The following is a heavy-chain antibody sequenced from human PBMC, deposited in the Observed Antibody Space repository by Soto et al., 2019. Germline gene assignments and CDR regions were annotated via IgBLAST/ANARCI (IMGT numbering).Heavy chain of an antibody. J-gene: IGHJ5*02. CDR1: GFTFSSYG. V-gene: IGHV3-30*18. Sequence: QVQLVESGGGVVQPGRSLRLSCAASGFTFSSYGMHWVRQAPGTGLEWVAVISYDGRNKYYADSVKGRFTSSRDNSKNALEPEINSRSTEGTAVYYCAEGRNVVVPADLGGPRGQGTLVTVSA. CDR2: ISYDGRNK. CDR3: AEGRNVVVPADLGGP. D-gene: IGHD2-2*01.